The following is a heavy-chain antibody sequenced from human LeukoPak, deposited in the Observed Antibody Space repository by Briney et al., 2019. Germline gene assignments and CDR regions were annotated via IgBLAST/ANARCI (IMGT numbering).Heavy chain of an antibody. CDR3: ASEGQLLWFGEFGY. D-gene: IGHD3-10*01. Sequence: PGGSLRLSCAASGFTFSSYWMSWVRQAPGKGLEWVANIKQDGSEKYYVDSVKGRFTISRDNAKNSLYLQMNSLRAEDTAVYYCASEGQLLWFGEFGYWGQGTLVTVSS. J-gene: IGHJ4*02. CDR2: IKQDGSEK. CDR1: GFTFSSYW. V-gene: IGHV3-7*03.